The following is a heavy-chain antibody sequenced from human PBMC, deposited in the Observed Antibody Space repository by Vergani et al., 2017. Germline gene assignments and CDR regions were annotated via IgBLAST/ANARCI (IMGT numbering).Heavy chain of an antibody. Sequence: QVQLQESGPGLVKSSETLSPTCSVSFDSIRNLYCNWIRHPPGKGLEWIGSIHYSENTNYNPSLKTRVTISVNTSKNQFSLTLTSVTAADTAVYYCASDTHSGQRADRWGQGILVTVTS. J-gene: IGHJ5*02. CDR3: ASDTHSGQRADR. CDR2: IHYSENT. V-gene: IGHV4-59*11. CDR1: FDSIRNLY. D-gene: IGHD6-19*01.